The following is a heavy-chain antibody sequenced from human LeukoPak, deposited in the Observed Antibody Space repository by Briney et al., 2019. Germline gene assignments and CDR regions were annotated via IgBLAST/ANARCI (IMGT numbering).Heavy chain of an antibody. CDR1: GGSISSYY. CDR3: ARVSSYYDSSGYYGY. V-gene: IGHV4-59*01. CDR2: IYYSGST. J-gene: IGHJ4*02. Sequence: SETLSLTCTVSGGSISSYYWSWIRQPPGKGLEWIGYIYYSGSTNYNPSLKSRVTISVDTSKNQFSLKLSSVTAADTAVYYCARVSSYYDSSGYYGYWGQGTLVTVSS. D-gene: IGHD3-22*01.